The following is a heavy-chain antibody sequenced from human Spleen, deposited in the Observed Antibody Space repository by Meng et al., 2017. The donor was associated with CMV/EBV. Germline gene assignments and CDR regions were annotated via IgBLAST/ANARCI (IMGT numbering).Heavy chain of an antibody. CDR1: GFTFSDHY. CDR2: TRNKANSYTT. D-gene: IGHD3-10*01. V-gene: IGHV3-72*01. J-gene: IGHJ4*02. CDR3: ARDLGIN. Sequence: QLVESGGGLVQPGGSLRLSCAASGFTFSDHYMDWVRQAPGKGLEWVGRTRNKANSYTTEYAASVKGRFTISRDDSKNSLYLQMNSLKTEDTAVYYCARDLGINWGQGTLVTVSS.